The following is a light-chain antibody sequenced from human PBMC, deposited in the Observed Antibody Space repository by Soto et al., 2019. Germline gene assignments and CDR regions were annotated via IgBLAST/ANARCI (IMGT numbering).Light chain of an antibody. Sequence: DTVLTQSPGTPSLSPGERATLSCRASQSVTSTYLAWYQHRPGQAPRLLIYGASTRATGIPDRFSGSGSGTDFTLTISRLEPEDFAVYYCQQYAYPPWTFGHGTKVEIK. CDR2: GAS. CDR3: QQYAYPPWT. CDR1: QSVTSTY. J-gene: IGKJ1*01. V-gene: IGKV3-20*01.